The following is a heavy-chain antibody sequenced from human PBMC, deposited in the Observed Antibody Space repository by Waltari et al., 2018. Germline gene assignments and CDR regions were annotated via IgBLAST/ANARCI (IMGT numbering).Heavy chain of an antibody. CDR2: TYYRSKWFN. Sequence: QVQLLQQSGPGLVKPSQTLSLTCAISGDSVSSNRAAWNWIRQSPSRGLEWLGRTYYRSKWFNDYAVSVQSRITINPDTSKNQFSLQLNSVTPEDTAVYYCARDEPNGDLRSFDIWGQGTMVTVSS. J-gene: IGHJ3*02. D-gene: IGHD7-27*01. CDR3: ARDEPNGDLRSFDI. V-gene: IGHV6-1*01. CDR1: GDSVSSNRAA.